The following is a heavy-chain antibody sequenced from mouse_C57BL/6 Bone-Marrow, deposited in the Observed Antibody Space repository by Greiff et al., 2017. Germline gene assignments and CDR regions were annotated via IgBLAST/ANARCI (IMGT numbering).Heavy chain of an antibody. CDR1: GYTFTSYW. Sequence: QVQLQQSGAELVRPGSSVKLSCKASGYTFTSYWMHWVKQRPIQGLEWIGNIDPSDSETHYNQKFKDKATLTVDKSSSTAYMQLSSLTSEDSAVYYCAREAYYSNLDYWGQGTTLTVSS. CDR3: AREAYYSNLDY. CDR2: IDPSDSET. V-gene: IGHV1-52*01. J-gene: IGHJ2*01. D-gene: IGHD2-5*01.